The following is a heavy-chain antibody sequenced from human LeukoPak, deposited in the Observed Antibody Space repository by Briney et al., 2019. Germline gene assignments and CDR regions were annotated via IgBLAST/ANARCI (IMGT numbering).Heavy chain of an antibody. D-gene: IGHD3-10*01. CDR2: IIPIFGTA. CDR1: GGTFSSYA. CDR3: ARDVGSFEEPLDY. V-gene: IGHV1-69*01. Sequence: GASVKVSCKASGGTFSSYAISWVRQAPGQGLEWMGGIIPIFGTANYALKFQGRVTITADESTSTAYMELSSLRSEDTAAYYCARDVGSFEEPLDYWGQGTLVTVSS. J-gene: IGHJ4*02.